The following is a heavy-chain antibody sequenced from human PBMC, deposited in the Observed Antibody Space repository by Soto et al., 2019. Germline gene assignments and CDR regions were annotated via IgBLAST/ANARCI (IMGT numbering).Heavy chain of an antibody. J-gene: IGHJ2*01. CDR2: VSYDGRVQ. CDR1: GFTFNNYG. Sequence: QVQLVESGGGVVQPGGSLRLSCAASGFTFNNYGMHWVRQAPGEGLEWVAVVSYDGRVQYYADSAKGRFTISRDNSKNTLYLQMNSLRDDDTAIYYCAKEISPKAGKRYFDLWGRGTLVSVSS. CDR3: AKEISPKAGKRYFDL. D-gene: IGHD6-19*01. V-gene: IGHV3-30*18.